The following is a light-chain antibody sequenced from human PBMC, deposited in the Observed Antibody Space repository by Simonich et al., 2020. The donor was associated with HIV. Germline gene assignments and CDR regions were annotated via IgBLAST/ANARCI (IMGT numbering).Light chain of an antibody. V-gene: IGKV4-1*01. J-gene: IGKJ2*01. Sequence: DIVMTQSPDSLAVSLGERATVNCKSSQSVLYSSNNKNYLAWYQQKPGQPPKLLIYGASTRQSGVPERFSGTGSGTDFTLTISSLQAEDVAVYYCQQYYDTPYSFGQGTKVEIK. CDR2: GAS. CDR3: QQYYDTPYS. CDR1: QSVLYSSNNKNY.